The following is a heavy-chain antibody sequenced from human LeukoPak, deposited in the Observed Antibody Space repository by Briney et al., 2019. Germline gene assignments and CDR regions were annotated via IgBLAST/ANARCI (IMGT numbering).Heavy chain of an antibody. CDR3: ARGRGGYGD. CDR2: IYYSGST. J-gene: IGHJ4*02. Sequence: SETLSLTCTVSGGSISSSSYYWGWIRQPPGKGLEWIGSIYYSGSTYYSPSLKSRVTISVDTSKNQFSLKLSSVTAADTAVYYCARGRGGYGDWGQGTLVTVSS. CDR1: GGSISSSSYY. V-gene: IGHV4-39*07. D-gene: IGHD3-22*01.